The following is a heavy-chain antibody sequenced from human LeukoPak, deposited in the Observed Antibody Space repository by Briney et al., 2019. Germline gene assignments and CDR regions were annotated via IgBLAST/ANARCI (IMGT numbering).Heavy chain of an antibody. CDR3: ARDVHGDYGSGWFDP. CDR2: IMPLFGTA. D-gene: IGHD4-17*01. CDR1: GGTFNNSA. V-gene: IGHV1-69*05. Sequence: SVKVSCKTSGGTFNNSAISWVRQAPGQGHEWLGGIMPLFGTAGYAQKFQGRVTITKDESTRTVYLELTSLTSDDTAVYYCARDVHGDYGSGWFDPWGQGTLVSVSS. J-gene: IGHJ5*02.